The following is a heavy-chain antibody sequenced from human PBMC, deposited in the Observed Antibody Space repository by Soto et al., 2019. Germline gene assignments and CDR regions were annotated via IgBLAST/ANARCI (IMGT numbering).Heavy chain of an antibody. J-gene: IGHJ5*02. V-gene: IGHV3-21*01. CDR1: GFTFSSYS. CDR2: ISSSSSYI. Sequence: PGGSLRLSCAASGFTFSSYSMNWVRQAPGKGLEWVSSISSSSSYIYYADSVKGRFAISRDNAKNSLYLQMNSLRAEDTAVYYCARDRLPYYYDSSGYLFDPWGQGTLVTVPQ. CDR3: ARDRLPYYYDSSGYLFDP. D-gene: IGHD3-22*01.